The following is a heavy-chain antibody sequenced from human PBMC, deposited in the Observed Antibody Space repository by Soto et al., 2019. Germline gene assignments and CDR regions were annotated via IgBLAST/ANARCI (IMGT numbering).Heavy chain of an antibody. CDR1: GGSISSYY. V-gene: IGHV4-59*01. CDR3: ASYGDIEDYYYGMDV. J-gene: IGHJ6*02. CDR2: IYYSGST. D-gene: IGHD4-17*01. Sequence: SETLSLTCTVSGGSISSYYWSWIRQPPGKGLEWIGYIYYSGSTNYNPSLKSRVTISVDTSKNQFSLKLSSVTAADTAVYYCASYGDIEDYYYGMDVWGQGTTVTVS.